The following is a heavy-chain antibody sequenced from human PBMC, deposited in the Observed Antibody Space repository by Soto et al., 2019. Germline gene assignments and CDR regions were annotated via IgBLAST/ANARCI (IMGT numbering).Heavy chain of an antibody. D-gene: IGHD6-19*01. CDR1: GGTFSSYA. V-gene: IGHV1-69*01. J-gene: IGHJ2*01. Sequence: QVQLVQSGAEVKKPGSSVKVSCKASGGTFSSYAISWVRQAPGQGLEWMGGIIPIFGTANYAQKFQGRVTITAEESTSTAYMELSRLRSEDTAVYYCARAGIKLWLVRSSYCYFDLWGRGTLVTVSS. CDR2: IIPIFGTA. CDR3: ARAGIKLWLVRSSYCYFDL.